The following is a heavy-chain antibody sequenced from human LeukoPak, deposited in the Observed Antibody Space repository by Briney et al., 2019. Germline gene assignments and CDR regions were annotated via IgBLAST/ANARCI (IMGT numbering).Heavy chain of an antibody. J-gene: IGHJ5*02. CDR1: GFTFSSYA. D-gene: IGHD4-11*01. V-gene: IGHV3-23*01. CDR2: ISGSGGST. CDR3: AKDHLRGYSTPPEP. Sequence: QSGGSLRLSCAASGFTFSSYAMSWVRQAPGKGLEWVSAISGSGGSTYYADTVKGRFTISRDNSKNTLYLQMNSLRAEDTAVYYCAKDHLRGYSTPPEPWGQGTLVTVSP.